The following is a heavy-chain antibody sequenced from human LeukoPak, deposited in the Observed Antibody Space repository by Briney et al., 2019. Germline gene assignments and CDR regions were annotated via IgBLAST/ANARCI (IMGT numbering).Heavy chain of an antibody. J-gene: IGHJ4*02. CDR1: GGSISSGSYY. CDR3: ARNSCPSGSCYDNRGYFDY. V-gene: IGHV4-61*02. Sequence: PSETLSLTCTVSGGSISSGSYYWSWIRQPAGKGLEWIGRIYTSGSTNYNPSLKSRVTISVDTSKNQFSLKLSSVTAADTAVYYCARNSCPSGSCYDNRGYFDYWGQGTLVTVSS. D-gene: IGHD2-15*01. CDR2: IYTSGST.